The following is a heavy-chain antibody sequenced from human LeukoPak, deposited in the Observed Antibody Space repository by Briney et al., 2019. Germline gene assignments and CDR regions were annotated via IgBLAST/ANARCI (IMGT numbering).Heavy chain of an antibody. V-gene: IGHV4-59*11. Sequence: SETLSLTCTVSRGSIKDHYWSLIRQSPGRGLDCIGYINDSGSTKYNPSLNSRVTISLAKSKKQFSLSLASVTAADTAIYYCGRSLYYGFVRGWFDTWGQGSLVTVSS. D-gene: IGHD3/OR15-3a*01. CDR2: INDSGST. CDR1: RGSIKDHY. CDR3: GRSLYYGFVRGWFDT. J-gene: IGHJ5*01.